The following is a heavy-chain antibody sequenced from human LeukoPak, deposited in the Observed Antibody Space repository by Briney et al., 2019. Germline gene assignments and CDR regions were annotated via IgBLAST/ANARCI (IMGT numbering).Heavy chain of an antibody. J-gene: IGHJ6*02. D-gene: IGHD3-3*01. CDR2: IIPIFGIA. CDR3: AGPLEFGIFGVVTTPPDV. CDR1: GGTFSSYA. Sequence: SVKVSCKASGGTFSSYAISWVRQAPGQGLEWTGRIIPIFGIANYAQKFQGGVTITADKSTSTAYMELSSLRSEDTAVYYCAGPLEFGIFGVVTTPPDVWGQGTTVTVSS. V-gene: IGHV1-69*04.